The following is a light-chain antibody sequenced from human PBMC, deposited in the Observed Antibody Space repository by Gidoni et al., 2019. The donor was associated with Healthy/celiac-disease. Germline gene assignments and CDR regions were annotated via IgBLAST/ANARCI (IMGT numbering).Light chain of an antibody. V-gene: IGKV2-28*01. CDR3: MQALQTPPS. CDR2: LGS. CDR1: QSLLHSNGYNY. J-gene: IGKJ2*03. Sequence: DIAMTQSPLSLPVTPGEPASTSCSSSQSLLHSNGYNYLDWYLQKPGQSPQLLIYLGSNRASGVPDRFSGSGSGTDFTLKISRVEAEDVGVYYCMQALQTPPSFGQGTKLEIK.